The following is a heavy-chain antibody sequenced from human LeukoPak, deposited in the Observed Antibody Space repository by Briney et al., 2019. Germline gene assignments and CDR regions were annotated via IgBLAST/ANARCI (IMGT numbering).Heavy chain of an antibody. J-gene: IGHJ4*02. CDR1: GGSISSSSYY. V-gene: IGHV4-39*07. D-gene: IGHD4-17*01. CDR3: ARSTVPDY. Sequence: SETLSLTCTVSGGSISSSSYYWGWIRQPPGKGLEWIGSIYYSGSTYYNPSLKSRVTISVDTSKNQFSLKLSSVTAADTAVYYCARSTVPDYWGQGTLVTVSS. CDR2: IYYSGST.